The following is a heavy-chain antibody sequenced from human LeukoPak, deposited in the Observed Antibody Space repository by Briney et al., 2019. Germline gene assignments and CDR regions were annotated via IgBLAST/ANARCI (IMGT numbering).Heavy chain of an antibody. CDR1: GGTFSSYA. Sequence: SVKVSCKASGGTFSSYAISWVRQAPGQGLEWMGGIIPIFGTANYAQKFQGRVTITADESTSTAYMELSSLRSEDTAVYYCATRRGHGGVDYWGQGTLDTVSS. CDR3: ATRRGHGGVDY. J-gene: IGHJ4*02. D-gene: IGHD3-16*01. V-gene: IGHV1-69*13. CDR2: IIPIFGTA.